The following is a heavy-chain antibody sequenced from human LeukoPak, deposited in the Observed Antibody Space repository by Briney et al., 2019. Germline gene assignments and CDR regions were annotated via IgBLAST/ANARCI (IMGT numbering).Heavy chain of an antibody. J-gene: IGHJ6*03. CDR1: GGSISSGGYY. V-gene: IGHV4-30-2*01. Sequence: PSETLSLTCTVSGGSISSGGYYWSWIRQPPGKGLEWIGYIYHSGSTYYNPSLKSRVTISVDRSKNQFSLKLSSVTAADTAVYYCASGLHDYVWGSYRDYYMDVWGKGTTVTVSS. CDR2: IYHSGST. CDR3: ASGLHDYVWGSYRDYYMDV. D-gene: IGHD3-16*02.